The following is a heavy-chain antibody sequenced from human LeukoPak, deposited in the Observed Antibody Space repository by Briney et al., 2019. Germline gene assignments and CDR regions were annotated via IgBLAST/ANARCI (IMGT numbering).Heavy chain of an antibody. J-gene: IGHJ6*03. CDR1: GGSISSSTNW. CDR2: IYHSGGT. D-gene: IGHD2-8*01. CDR3: ATNGYYCMDV. V-gene: IGHV4-4*02. Sequence: SETLSLTCTVSGGSISSSTNWWSWVRQPPGKGLEWIGEIYHSGGTNYNPSLKSRITISVDKSQNQFSLKVNSLTAADTAVYYCATNGYYCMDVWGKGTTVTVSS.